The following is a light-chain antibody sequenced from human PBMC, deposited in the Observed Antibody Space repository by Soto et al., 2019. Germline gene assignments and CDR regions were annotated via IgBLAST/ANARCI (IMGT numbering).Light chain of an antibody. J-gene: IGKJ2*01. CDR1: QSISSY. CDR2: AAS. V-gene: IGKV1-39*01. CDR3: QQRYSTPRT. Sequence: DIQMTQSTSSLSASVGDRVTITCRASQSISSYLNWYQQKPGKAPKLLIYAASSLQSGVPSRFSGSGSGTDFTLPISSLQPEDFATYYCQQRYSTPRTFGQGTKLEL.